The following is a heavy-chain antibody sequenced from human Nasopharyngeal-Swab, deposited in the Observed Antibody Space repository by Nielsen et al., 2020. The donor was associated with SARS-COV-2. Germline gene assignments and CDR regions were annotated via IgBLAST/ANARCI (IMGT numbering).Heavy chain of an antibody. CDR1: GFTFNTYW. CDR3: AKDQGYFDY. V-gene: IGHV3-7*03. CDR2: INGDGSDK. J-gene: IGHJ4*02. Sequence: GGSLRLSCAASGFTFNTYWMTWVRQAPGKGLEWVASINGDGSDKYYVGSVKGRFTISRDNAENSLYLQMNSLRAEDTAVYYCAKDQGYFDYWGQGTLVTVSS.